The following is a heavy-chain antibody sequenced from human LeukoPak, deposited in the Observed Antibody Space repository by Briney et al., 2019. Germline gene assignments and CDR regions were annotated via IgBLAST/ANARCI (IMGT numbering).Heavy chain of an antibody. D-gene: IGHD2-21*02. J-gene: IGHJ5*02. CDR1: GDSISSTSYY. CDR2: IFYSGSA. Sequence: PSETLSLTCIVSGDSISSTSYYWAWIRQPPGKGLEWIGMIFYSGSAYYTPSLRGRVTLSVDTSRNQSSLNLISVTAADTGVYFCARQQSDTSLFDPWGQGTLVTVSS. CDR3: ARQQSDTSLFDP. V-gene: IGHV4-39*01.